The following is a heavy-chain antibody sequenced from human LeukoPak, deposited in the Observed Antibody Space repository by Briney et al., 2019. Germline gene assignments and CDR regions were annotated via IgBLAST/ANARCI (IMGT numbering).Heavy chain of an antibody. CDR3: ARDRLTSGSYFFYY. J-gene: IGHJ4*02. CDR1: AFTFSDYS. D-gene: IGHD1-26*01. Sequence: GGSLRLSCAASAFTFSDYSMNWVRQAPGKGLEWISYISGRSSTIYYADSVRGRFTISRDNAKNSMYLQMNSLRAEDTAVYYCARDRLTSGSYFFYYWGQGNLVTVSS. V-gene: IGHV3-48*01. CDR2: ISGRSSTI.